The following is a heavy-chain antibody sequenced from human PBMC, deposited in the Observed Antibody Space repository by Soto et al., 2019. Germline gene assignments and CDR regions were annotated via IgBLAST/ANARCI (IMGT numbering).Heavy chain of an antibody. J-gene: IGHJ4*02. D-gene: IGHD6-19*01. V-gene: IGHV4-4*02. Sequence: PSETLSLTCSVSGDSIKSNAWWSWVRQSPGKALEWIGEVFHKGITNYNPSLWGRVTMSVDKANNQFSLMLTSVTAADTGIYYCARDAAVPGEADRFDYWGQGILVTVSS. CDR3: ARDAAVPGEADRFDY. CDR1: GDSIKSNAW. CDR2: VFHKGIT.